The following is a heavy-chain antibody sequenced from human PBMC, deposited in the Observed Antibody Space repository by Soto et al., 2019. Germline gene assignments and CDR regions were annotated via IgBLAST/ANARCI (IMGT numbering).Heavy chain of an antibody. CDR3: ANGEGYYDSSGYQSWAFDI. J-gene: IGHJ3*02. Sequence: QVQLVESGGGVVQPGRSLRLSCAASGFTLSSYGMHWVRQAPGKGLEWVAVISYDGSNKYYADSVKGRFTISRDNSKNTLYLQMNSLIAEDTAVYYCANGEGYYDSSGYQSWAFDIWGQGTMVTVSS. V-gene: IGHV3-30*18. CDR2: ISYDGSNK. CDR1: GFTLSSYG. D-gene: IGHD3-22*01.